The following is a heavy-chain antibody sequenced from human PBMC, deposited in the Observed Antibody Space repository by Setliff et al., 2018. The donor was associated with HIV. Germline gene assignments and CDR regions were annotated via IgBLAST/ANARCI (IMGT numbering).Heavy chain of an antibody. CDR1: GFTVSSYY. J-gene: IGHJ6*03. V-gene: IGHV3-30*03. Sequence: GGSLRLSCAASGFTVSSYYMSWVRQAPGKGLEWVAVISYDGTNEYYADSVKGRFTISRDNSNNALYLQMNGLRGEDTAVYYCARDDDSSCYWDHCYYMDVWGKGTRVTVSS. D-gene: IGHD3-22*01. CDR2: ISYDGTNE. CDR3: ARDDDSSCYWDHCYYMDV.